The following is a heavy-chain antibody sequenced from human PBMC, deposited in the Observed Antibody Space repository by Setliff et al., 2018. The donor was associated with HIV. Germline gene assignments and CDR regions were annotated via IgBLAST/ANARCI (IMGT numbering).Heavy chain of an antibody. J-gene: IGHJ4*02. V-gene: IGHV4-38-2*02. D-gene: IGHD6-19*01. CDR1: GGSISSYY. Sequence: SETLSLTCTVSGGSISSYYWGWIRQPPGKGLEWIGSIYQSGNTYYNPSLKSRVTISVDTSKNQFSLKLSSVAAADTAVYYCARLMSSPSGGHFDYWGQGTLVTVSS. CDR3: ARLMSSPSGGHFDY. CDR2: IYQSGNT.